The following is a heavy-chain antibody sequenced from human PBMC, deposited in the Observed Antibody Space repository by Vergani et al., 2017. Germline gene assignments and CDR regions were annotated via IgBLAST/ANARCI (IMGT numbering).Heavy chain of an antibody. Sequence: EVQLVESGGGLVKPGGSLRLYCAASGFTFSSYSMNWVRQAPGKGLEWVSSISSSSSYIYYADSVKGRFTISRDNAKNSLYLQMNSLRAEDTAVYYCAREGYYGSGIFDYWGQGTLVTVSS. D-gene: IGHD3-10*01. V-gene: IGHV3-21*01. CDR2: ISSSSSYI. CDR1: GFTFSSYS. J-gene: IGHJ4*02. CDR3: AREGYYGSGIFDY.